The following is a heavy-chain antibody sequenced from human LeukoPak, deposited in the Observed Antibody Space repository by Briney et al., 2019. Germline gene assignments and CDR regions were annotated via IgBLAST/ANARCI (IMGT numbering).Heavy chain of an antibody. CDR2: IYYSGST. Sequence: SETLSLTCTVSGGSISSYYWSWIRQPPGQGLECIGYIYYSGSTNYNPSLKSRVTISVDTSKNQFSLKLSSVTAADTAVYYCARDRYSHYYYGMDVWGQGTTVTVSS. J-gene: IGHJ6*02. V-gene: IGHV4-59*01. CDR3: ARDRYSHYYYGMDV. CDR1: GGSISSYY. D-gene: IGHD5-18*01.